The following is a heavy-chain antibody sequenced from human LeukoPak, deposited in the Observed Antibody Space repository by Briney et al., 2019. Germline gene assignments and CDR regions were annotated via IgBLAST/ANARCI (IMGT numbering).Heavy chain of an antibody. Sequence: PSETLSLTCTVSGGSISSSSYYWAWIRQPPGKGLEWIGSIFYTGSIYYSSSLKSRVTISVDTSKNQFSLKLNSVIAADTAVYFCARDAGYSSRQLDYWGQGTLVTVSS. J-gene: IGHJ4*02. D-gene: IGHD6-13*01. V-gene: IGHV4-39*07. CDR2: IFYTGSI. CDR1: GGSISSSSYY. CDR3: ARDAGYSSRQLDY.